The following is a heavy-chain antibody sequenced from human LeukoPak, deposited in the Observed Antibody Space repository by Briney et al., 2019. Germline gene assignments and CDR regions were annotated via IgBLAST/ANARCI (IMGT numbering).Heavy chain of an antibody. D-gene: IGHD6-19*01. CDR2: IYYSGST. V-gene: IGHV4-30-4*01. J-gene: IGHJ4*02. Sequence: SWIRQPPGKGLEWIGYIYYSGSTYYNPSLKSRVTISVDTSKNQFSLKLSSVTAADTAVYYCARDDFSAGQTLDYWGQGTLVTVSS. CDR3: ARDDFSAGQTLDY.